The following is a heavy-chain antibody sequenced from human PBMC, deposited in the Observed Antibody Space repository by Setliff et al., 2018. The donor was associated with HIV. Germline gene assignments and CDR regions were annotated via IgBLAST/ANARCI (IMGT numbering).Heavy chain of an antibody. J-gene: IGHJ3*02. Sequence: PSETLSLTCSVSGDSIGAYHWSWIRQPPGRGLEWIGYIHSSGTTHYNPSLSSRVTISFDASKKYFSLKLTSVTAADTAVYYCARGAEAFDIWGQGTLVTVSS. CDR2: IHSSGTT. CDR1: GDSIGAYH. CDR3: ARGAEAFDI. V-gene: IGHV4-4*08.